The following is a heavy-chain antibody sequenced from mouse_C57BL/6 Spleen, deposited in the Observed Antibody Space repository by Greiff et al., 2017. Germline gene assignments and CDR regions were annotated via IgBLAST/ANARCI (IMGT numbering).Heavy chain of an antibody. CDR3: ARRYGNPWYFDV. CDR1: GYTFTSYW. V-gene: IGHV1-61*01. J-gene: IGHJ1*03. CDR2: IYPSDSET. Sequence: QVQLQQPGAELVRPGSSVKLSCKASGYTFTSYWMDWVKQRPGQGLEWIGNIYPSDSETHYNQKFKDKATLTVDKSSSTAYMQLSSLTSEDSAVYSCARRYGNPWYFDVWGTGTTVTVSS. D-gene: IGHD2-1*01.